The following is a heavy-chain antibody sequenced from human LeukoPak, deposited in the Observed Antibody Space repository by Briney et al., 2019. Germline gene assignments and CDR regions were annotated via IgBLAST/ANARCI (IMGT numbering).Heavy chain of an antibody. CDR1: GGSIISYY. D-gene: IGHD3-3*01. V-gene: IGHV4-59*12. CDR3: ASGQYYDLWSGYYVD. CDR2: IYYSGST. J-gene: IGHJ4*02. Sequence: SETLSLTCTVSGGSIISYYWSWIRQAPGKGLEWIGYIYYSGSTNYNPSLQSRVTISVDTSKNHFSLKLSSVTAADTAVYYCASGQYYDLWSGYYVDWGQGTLVTVSA.